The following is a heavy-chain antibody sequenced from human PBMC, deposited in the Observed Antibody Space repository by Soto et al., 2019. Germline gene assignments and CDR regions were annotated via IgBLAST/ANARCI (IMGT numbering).Heavy chain of an antibody. D-gene: IGHD6-6*01. Sequence: SETLSLTSTLSAGSIRSYYWSWIRQPPGKGLEWIGYIYYSGSTNYNPSLKSRVTISVDTSKIQCSLKLSSVTAADTDVYYCARELYSRSSLRWVDPWGQGTLVTVSS. CDR3: ARELYSRSSLRWVDP. V-gene: IGHV4-59*01. J-gene: IGHJ5*02. CDR1: AGSIRSYY. CDR2: IYYSGST.